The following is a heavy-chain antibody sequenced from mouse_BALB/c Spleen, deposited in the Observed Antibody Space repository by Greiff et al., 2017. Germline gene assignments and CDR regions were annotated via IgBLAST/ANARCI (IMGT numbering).Heavy chain of an antibody. V-gene: IGHV5-12-2*01. J-gene: IGHJ3*01. CDR3: ARQERGKAFAY. Sequence: EVQGVESGGGLVQPGGSLKLSCAASGFTFSSYTMSWVRQTPEKRLEWVAYISNGGGSTYYPDTVKGRFTISRDNAKNTLYLQMSSLKSEDTAMYYCARQERGKAFAYWGQGTLVTVSA. CDR2: ISNGGGST. CDR1: GFTFSSYT.